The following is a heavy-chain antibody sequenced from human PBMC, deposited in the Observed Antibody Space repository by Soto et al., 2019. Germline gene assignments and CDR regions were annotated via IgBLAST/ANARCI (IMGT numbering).Heavy chain of an antibody. CDR3: ARPDVWFGELSGPSAYYYGMDV. J-gene: IGHJ6*02. CDR2: ISGSGGST. V-gene: IGHV3-23*01. D-gene: IGHD3-10*01. CDR1: GFTFSSYA. Sequence: GGSLRLSCAASGFTFSSYAMSWVRQAPGKGLEWVSAISGSGGSTYYADSVKGRFTISRDNSKNTLYLQMNSLRSEDTAVYYCARPDVWFGELSGPSAYYYGMDVWGQGTTVTVSS.